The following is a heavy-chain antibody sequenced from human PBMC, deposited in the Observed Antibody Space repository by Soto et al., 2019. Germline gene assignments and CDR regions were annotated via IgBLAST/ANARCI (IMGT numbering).Heavy chain of an antibody. Sequence: GGSLRLSCVGSGFIFSNNGMHWVRQTPGKGLEWVAFLSYDGSETFYADSVKGRFTVSRDNSKNTLFLHMRNLRRDDTAVYYCSIVRVADSALDHWRQGTLVTVSS. CDR2: LSYDGSET. CDR1: GFIFSNNG. J-gene: IGHJ4*02. D-gene: IGHD3-10*02. CDR3: SIVRVADSALDH. V-gene: IGHV3-30*03.